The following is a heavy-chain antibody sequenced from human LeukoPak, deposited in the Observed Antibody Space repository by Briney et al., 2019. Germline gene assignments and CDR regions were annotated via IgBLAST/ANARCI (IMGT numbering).Heavy chain of an antibody. D-gene: IGHD6-6*01. CDR2: IIPIFGTA. CDR1: GGTFSSYA. CDR3: SYSSSWGSLFDY. Sequence: ASVKVSCKASGGTFSSYAISWVRQAPGQGLEWMGGIIPIFGTANYAQKFQGRVTITADESTSTAYMELSSLRSEDTAVYYCSYSSSWGSLFDYWGQGTLVTVSS. V-gene: IGHV1-69*13. J-gene: IGHJ4*02.